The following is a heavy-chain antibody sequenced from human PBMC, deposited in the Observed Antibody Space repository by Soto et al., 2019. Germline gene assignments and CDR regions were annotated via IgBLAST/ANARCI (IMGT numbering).Heavy chain of an antibody. CDR3: AHSPQFDPTIPLSHWFSP. V-gene: IGHV2-5*02. CDR1: GFSLTTTGVG. CDR2: ISWDNEK. Sequence: QITLKESGPTLVKPTQTLTLTCTFSGFSLTTTGVGVGWIRQPPGKALEWLALISWDNEKRYSPSLKSRLTITKDTSKNQVVLTMTNMESVDTGTYSCAHSPQFDPTIPLSHWFSPWGQGTLVTVSS. D-gene: IGHD3-9*01. J-gene: IGHJ5*02.